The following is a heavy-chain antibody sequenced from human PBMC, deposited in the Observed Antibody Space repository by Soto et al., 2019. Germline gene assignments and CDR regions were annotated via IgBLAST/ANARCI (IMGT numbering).Heavy chain of an antibody. CDR1: GFTFSSYA. CDR2: ISGSGGST. Sequence: GGSLRLSCAASGFTFSSYAMSWVRQAPGKGLEWVSAISGSGGSTYYADSVKGRFTISRDNSKNTRYLQMNSLRAEDTAVYYCAKAEGDYDFWSGYYRSFDYWGQGTLVTVSS. V-gene: IGHV3-23*01. CDR3: AKAEGDYDFWSGYYRSFDY. J-gene: IGHJ4*02. D-gene: IGHD3-3*01.